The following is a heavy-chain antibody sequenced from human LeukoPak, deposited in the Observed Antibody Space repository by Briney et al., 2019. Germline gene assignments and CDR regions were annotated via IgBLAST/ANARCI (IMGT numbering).Heavy chain of an antibody. CDR1: GGSISSYY. J-gene: IGHJ4*02. Sequence: SETLSLTCTVSGGSISSYYWSWVRQPAGKGLEWIARIYTSGSTNYNPSLKSRVTMSVDTSKNQFSMTLSSVTAADTAVYYCARKFDYWGQGTLVTVSS. CDR2: IYTSGST. CDR3: ARKFDY. V-gene: IGHV4-4*07.